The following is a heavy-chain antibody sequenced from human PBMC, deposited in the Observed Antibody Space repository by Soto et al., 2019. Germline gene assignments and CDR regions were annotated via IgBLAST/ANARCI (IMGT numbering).Heavy chain of an antibody. CDR1: GFTFTSSA. Sequence: PGESLKISCKASGFTFTSSAVQWVRQARGQRLEWIGWIVVGSGNTNYAQKFQERVTITRDMSTSTAYMELSSLRSEDTAVYYCAASSWWKRDSSGYYYVPDYYGMDVWGQGTTVTVSS. V-gene: IGHV1-58*01. J-gene: IGHJ6*02. D-gene: IGHD3-22*01. CDR3: AASSWWKRDSSGYYYVPDYYGMDV. CDR2: IVVGSGNT.